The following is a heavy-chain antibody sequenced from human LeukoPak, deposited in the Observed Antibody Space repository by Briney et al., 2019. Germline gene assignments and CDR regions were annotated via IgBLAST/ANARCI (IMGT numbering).Heavy chain of an antibody. CDR1: GHSFTSYW. J-gene: IGHJ4*02. D-gene: IGHD1-26*01. CDR3: ARHQIVGATRSPFDY. Sequence: PGESLKISCKGSGHSFTSYWIGWVRQMPGKGLEWMGIIYPGDSDTRYSPSFQGQVTISADKSISTAYLQWSSLKASDSAMYYCARHQIVGATRSPFDYWGQGTLVTVSS. CDR2: IYPGDSDT. V-gene: IGHV5-51*01.